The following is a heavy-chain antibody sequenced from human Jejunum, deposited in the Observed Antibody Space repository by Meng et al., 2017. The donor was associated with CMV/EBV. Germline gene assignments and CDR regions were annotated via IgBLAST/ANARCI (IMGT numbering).Heavy chain of an antibody. Sequence: TLSLTCVVSGGSLIGTNWWNWGRQPPGGGLEWIGEIFHSGATNYNPSLKSRVTISIDNSKNQFSLKLTSVTAADTAVYFCGDPPADYWGQGVLVTVSS. CDR3: GDPPADY. V-gene: IGHV4-4*01. CDR2: IFHSGAT. J-gene: IGHJ4*02. CDR1: GGSLIGTNW.